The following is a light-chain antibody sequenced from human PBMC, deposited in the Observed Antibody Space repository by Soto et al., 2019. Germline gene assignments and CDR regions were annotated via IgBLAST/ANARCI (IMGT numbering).Light chain of an antibody. J-gene: IGKJ4*01. CDR2: AAS. V-gene: IGKV1-39*01. CDR3: HQRYDISPIT. CDR1: ETISTF. Sequence: DIQMTQSPSSLSVSVGDRFTMTCRASETISTFLTCYQVKTGKAPKLLIYAASTFQDGVPSRFCGSGSGTDFTLTINSLLPEDFASYYCHQRYDISPITFGRGTKVDIK.